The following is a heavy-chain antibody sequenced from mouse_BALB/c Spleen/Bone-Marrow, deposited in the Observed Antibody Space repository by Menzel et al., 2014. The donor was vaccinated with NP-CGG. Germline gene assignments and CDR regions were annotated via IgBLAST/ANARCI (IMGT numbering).Heavy chain of an antibody. Sequence: VQLQQSGAELVKPGASVKLSFTASGFNIKDTYIHWVKQRPEQGLEWIGRIDPANGNTKYDPKFQGKATITADTSSNTAYLQLSSLTSEDTAVYYCARYYYGSSLFDYWGQGTTLTVSS. CDR3: ARYYYGSSLFDY. CDR2: IDPANGNT. CDR1: GFNIKDTY. D-gene: IGHD1-1*01. J-gene: IGHJ2*01. V-gene: IGHV14-3*02.